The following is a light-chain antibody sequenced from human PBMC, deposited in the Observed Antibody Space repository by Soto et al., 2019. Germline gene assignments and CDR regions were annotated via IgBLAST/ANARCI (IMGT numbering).Light chain of an antibody. CDR1: QGISNW. CDR3: QQANSFPPRYT. J-gene: IGKJ2*01. CDR2: AAS. V-gene: IGKV1-12*01. Sequence: DIPMTQSPSSVSASVGDRVTITCRASQGISNWLAWYQQKPGKAPKLLIYAASNLQSGVPSRFNGSGSGTDFTLTISSLQPEDFATYYCQQANSFPPRYTFGQGTKLEIK.